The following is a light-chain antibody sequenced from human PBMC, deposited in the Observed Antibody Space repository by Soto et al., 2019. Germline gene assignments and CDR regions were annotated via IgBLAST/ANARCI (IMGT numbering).Light chain of an antibody. J-gene: IGLJ2*01. CDR2: EVF. CDR3: CSYTTASTFV. V-gene: IGLV2-14*03. Sequence: QSALTQPASVSGSPGKSITISCTGTSSDVGGYDYVSWYQQHPGKVPKLMIYEVFRRPSGISDRFSCSKSGNTASLTISGLQAEDEADYYCCSYTTASTFVFGGGTKLTVL. CDR1: SSDVGGYDY.